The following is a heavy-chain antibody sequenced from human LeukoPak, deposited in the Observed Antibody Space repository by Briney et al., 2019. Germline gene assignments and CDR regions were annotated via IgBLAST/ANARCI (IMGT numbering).Heavy chain of an antibody. Sequence: SVRVSCKASGGTFSSYAISWVRQAPGQGLEWMGRIIPIFGIANYAQKFQGRVTITADKPTSTAYMELSSLRSEDTAVYYCARVFTRDSSGYQDNDAFDIWGQGTMVTVSS. J-gene: IGHJ3*02. D-gene: IGHD3-22*01. CDR3: ARVFTRDSSGYQDNDAFDI. CDR1: GGTFSSYA. V-gene: IGHV1-69*04. CDR2: IIPIFGIA.